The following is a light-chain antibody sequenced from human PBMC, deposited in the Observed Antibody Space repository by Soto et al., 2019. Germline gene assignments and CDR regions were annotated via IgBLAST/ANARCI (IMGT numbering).Light chain of an antibody. J-gene: IGLJ2*01. CDR2: KDN. CDR3: QSYDSSTVV. V-gene: IGLV6-57*04. CDR1: SGSIASNY. Sequence: NFMLTQPHSVSGSPGKTVTISCTRSSGSIASNYVQWYQQRPGSAPTAVISKDNQRPSGVPDRFSGSVDTSSNSASLTISGLKTEDEADYYCQSYDSSTVVFGGGTKLTVL.